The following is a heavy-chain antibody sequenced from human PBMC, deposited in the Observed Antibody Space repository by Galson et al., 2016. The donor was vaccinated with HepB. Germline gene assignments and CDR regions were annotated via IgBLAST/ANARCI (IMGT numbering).Heavy chain of an antibody. D-gene: IGHD3-22*01. J-gene: IGHJ6*02. Sequence: SVKVSCKASGGTFSSYAISWVRQAPGQGLEWMGGIIPILGIANYAQKFQGRVTITAAKSTSTAYMELSSLRSEDTAVYYCARFRGIVVVNYYYGMDVGGQGTTVTVSS. CDR3: ARFRGIVVVNYYYGMDV. CDR2: IIPILGIA. V-gene: IGHV1-69*10. CDR1: GGTFSSYA.